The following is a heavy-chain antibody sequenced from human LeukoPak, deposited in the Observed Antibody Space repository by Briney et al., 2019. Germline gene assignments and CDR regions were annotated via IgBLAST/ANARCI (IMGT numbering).Heavy chain of an antibody. CDR1: GYTFTGYY. Sequence: ASVRVSCKASGYTFTGYYMHWVRQAPGQGLEWMGRINPNSGGTNSAQKFQGRVTMTRDTSISTAYMELSRLRSDDTAVYYCARDSSTWRTLNSIKIDYWGQGTLVTVSS. J-gene: IGHJ4*02. D-gene: IGHD6-13*01. CDR3: ARDSSTWRTLNSIKIDY. CDR2: INPNSGGT. V-gene: IGHV1-2*06.